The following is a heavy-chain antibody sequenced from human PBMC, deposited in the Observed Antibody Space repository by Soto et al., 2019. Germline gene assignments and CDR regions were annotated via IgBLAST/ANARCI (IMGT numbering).Heavy chain of an antibody. CDR1: GFTFTKYS. D-gene: IGHD2-15*01. Sequence: PGGSLRLSCVTSGFTFTKYSMNWVRQAPGKGLEWVSYISNSGETKYYADSLKGRYAISRDDAKNSVYLQMNSLRDEDTAFYYCVRGVVVVVGSTAENFDHWGQGTLVTVSS. CDR2: ISNSGETK. V-gene: IGHV3-48*02. CDR3: VRGVVVVVGSTAENFDH. J-gene: IGHJ4*02.